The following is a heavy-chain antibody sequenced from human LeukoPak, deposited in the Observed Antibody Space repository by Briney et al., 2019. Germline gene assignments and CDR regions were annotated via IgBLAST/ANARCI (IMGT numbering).Heavy chain of an antibody. CDR3: ARDYDSSGYYPFY. J-gene: IGHJ4*02. CDR1: GGSISSYY. CDR2: INQSGTT. D-gene: IGHD3-22*01. Sequence: SETLSLTCTVSGGSISSYYWSWIRQSPGKGLEWIGEINQSGTTDYNPSLKSRVIISIDTSKNQFSLKLSSVTAADTAVYYCARDYDSSGYYPFYWGQGTPVTVSS. V-gene: IGHV4-34*01.